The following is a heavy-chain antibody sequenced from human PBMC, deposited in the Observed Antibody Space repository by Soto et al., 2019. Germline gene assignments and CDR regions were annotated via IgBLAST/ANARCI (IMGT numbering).Heavy chain of an antibody. V-gene: IGHV1-18*01. D-gene: IGHD3-10*01. CDR3: ARDSMVRGAYNWFDP. J-gene: IGHJ5*02. CDR1: GYTFTSYG. CDR2: ISAYNGNT. Sequence: ASVKVSCKASGYTFTSYGISWVRQAPGQGLEWMGWISAYNGNTNYAQKLQGRVTMTTDTSTSTAYMELRSLRSDDTAVYYCARDSMVRGAYNWFDPWGQGTLVTVSS.